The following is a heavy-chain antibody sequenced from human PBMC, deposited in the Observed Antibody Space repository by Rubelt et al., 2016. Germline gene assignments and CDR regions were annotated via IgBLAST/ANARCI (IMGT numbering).Heavy chain of an antibody. J-gene: IGHJ4*02. Sequence: QITLKESGPTLVKPTQTLTLTCTFSGFSLSTSGVGVGWIRQPPGKALEWLALIYGDDDTRYSPSPKSRLTIAKDTAKNQVVVTLTNVGPVDTATYYCAHGGFKFNCWGEGTLVAVAS. CDR3: AHGGFKFNC. D-gene: IGHD2-15*01. CDR1: GFSLSTSGVG. CDR2: IYGDDDT. V-gene: IGHV2-5*02.